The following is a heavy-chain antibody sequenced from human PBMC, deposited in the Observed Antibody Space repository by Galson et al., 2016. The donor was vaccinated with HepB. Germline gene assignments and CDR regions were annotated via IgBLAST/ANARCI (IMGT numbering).Heavy chain of an antibody. J-gene: IGHJ4*02. CDR3: ARLITRKTADY. CDR2: IYPGDSDT. D-gene: IGHD1-14*01. CDR1: GYSCPTHW. V-gene: IGHV5-51*01. Sequence: QSGAEAKKPGESLTISFEGSGYSCPTHWNGWGRQMPGKCLVLMGIIYPGDSDTRYTPSFQGQVSISADKSPSTAYLQWSSLKASDTAMYYYARLITRKTADYWGQGALVTVSS.